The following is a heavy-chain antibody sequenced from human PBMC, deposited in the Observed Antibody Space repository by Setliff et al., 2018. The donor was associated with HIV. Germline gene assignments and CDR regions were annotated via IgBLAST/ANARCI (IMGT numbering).Heavy chain of an antibody. V-gene: IGHV4-4*02. CDR3: ARLMPNWDYFDY. CDR1: GASISSGNW. D-gene: IGHD2-2*01. Sequence: PSETLSLTCAVSGASISSGNWWSWVRQSPGKGLEWIGEIFHTGSTNYKPSLKSRVTISVDTSKNHFSLNVSSLTAADTALYFCARLMPNWDYFDYWGQGTQVTVTS. CDR2: IFHTGST. J-gene: IGHJ4*02.